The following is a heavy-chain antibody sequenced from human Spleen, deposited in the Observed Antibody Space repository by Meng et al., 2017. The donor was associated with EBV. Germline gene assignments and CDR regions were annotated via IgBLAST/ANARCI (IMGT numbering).Heavy chain of an antibody. Sequence: QLQLQEPGPGLVKPSETLSLTCAVSGGSISSYSYYWGWIRQSPGEGLEWIGIINYSGSTYYNPSLKSRVTISVDTSKNQFSLKLSSVTAADTAVYYCARQPAFGYDPYFDYWGQGNLVTVSS. J-gene: IGHJ4*02. V-gene: IGHV4-39*01. CDR2: INYSGST. CDR1: GGSISSYSYY. D-gene: IGHD5-12*01. CDR3: ARQPAFGYDPYFDY.